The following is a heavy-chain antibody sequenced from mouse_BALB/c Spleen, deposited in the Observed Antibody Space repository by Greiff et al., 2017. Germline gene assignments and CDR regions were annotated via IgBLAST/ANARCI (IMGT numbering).Heavy chain of an antibody. CDR2: IDPENGDT. D-gene: IGHD1-1*01. V-gene: IGHV14-4*02. J-gene: IGHJ2*01. CDR1: GFNIKDYY. CDR3: NAWLLRYEERFDY. Sequence: SGAELVRSGASVKLSCTASGFNIKDYYMHWVKQRPEQGLEWIGWIDPENGDTEYAPKFQGKATMTADTSSNTAYLQLSSLTSEDTAVYYCNAWLLRYEERFDYWGQGTTLTVSS.